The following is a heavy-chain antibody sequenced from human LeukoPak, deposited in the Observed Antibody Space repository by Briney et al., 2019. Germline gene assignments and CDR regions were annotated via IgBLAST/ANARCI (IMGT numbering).Heavy chain of an antibody. Sequence: GASVKVSCKVSGYSGIELDMHWVRQAPGKGLEWMGGFDREDGGTVYARRFQGRVTMTEDTSTDTAYMELSSLTSEDTAVYYCATHTIFGVVTYAFHIWGRGTLVTVSS. CDR3: ATHTIFGVVTYAFHI. CDR2: FDREDGGT. CDR1: GYSGIELD. J-gene: IGHJ3*02. D-gene: IGHD3-3*01. V-gene: IGHV1-24*01.